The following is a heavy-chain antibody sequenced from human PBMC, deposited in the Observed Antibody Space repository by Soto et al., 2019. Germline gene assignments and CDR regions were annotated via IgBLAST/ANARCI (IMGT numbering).Heavy chain of an antibody. D-gene: IGHD3-3*01. V-gene: IGHV3-23*01. CDR3: ANSIHDDFWIDWFDP. CDR2: ISSSGTTT. Sequence: EVQLLESGGGLVQPGGSLRLSCAASGFTFSNYAMSWVRQAPGKGLEWVSSISSSGTTTYYADSVKGRFTISRDNSKKTLHLQMNSLGDEDTALYYCANSIHDDFWIDWFDPWGQGTRVTVTS. J-gene: IGHJ5*02. CDR1: GFTFSNYA.